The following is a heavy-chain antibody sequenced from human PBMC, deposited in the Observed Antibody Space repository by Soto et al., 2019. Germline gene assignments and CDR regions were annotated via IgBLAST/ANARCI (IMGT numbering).Heavy chain of an antibody. CDR3: VRDGSSGWYYYGMDV. J-gene: IGHJ6*02. CDR2: IYMNGST. CDR1: GGPISSYY. D-gene: IGHD6-19*01. V-gene: IGHV4-4*07. Sequence: SETLSLTCTVSGGPISSYYWSWIRQPAGKGLEWIGRIYMNGSTNYNPSLKSRVTVSVDTSKSQFSLILNSVTAADTAVYYCVRDGSSGWYYYGMDVWGQGTPVTVS.